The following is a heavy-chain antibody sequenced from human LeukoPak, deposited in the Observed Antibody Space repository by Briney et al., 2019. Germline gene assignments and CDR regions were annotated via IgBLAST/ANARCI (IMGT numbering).Heavy chain of an antibody. CDR2: INPNSGDT. Sequence: GASVKVSCKSSGYFFTGYYMHWVRQAPGQGLEWMGWINPNSGDTNYAQKFQGRVTVTRDTSIRIAYMELSRLRSDDTAVYYCAGSDSYYYYMDVWGKGTTVTVSS. CDR3: AGSDSYYYYMDV. V-gene: IGHV1-2*02. D-gene: IGHD3-16*01. J-gene: IGHJ6*03. CDR1: GYFFTGYY.